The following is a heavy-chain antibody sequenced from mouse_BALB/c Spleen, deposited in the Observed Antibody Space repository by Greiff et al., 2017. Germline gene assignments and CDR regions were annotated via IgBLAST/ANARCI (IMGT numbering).Heavy chain of an antibody. Sequence: DVKLVESGGGLVQPGGSRKLSCAASGFTFSSFGMHWVRQAPEKGPEWVAYISSGSSTIYYADTVKGRFTISRDNPKNTLFLQMTSLRSEDTAMYYCARGGYDGAYWGQGTLVTVSA. D-gene: IGHD2-2*01. CDR1: GFTFSSFG. J-gene: IGHJ3*01. CDR3: ARGGYDGAY. V-gene: IGHV5-17*02. CDR2: ISSGSSTI.